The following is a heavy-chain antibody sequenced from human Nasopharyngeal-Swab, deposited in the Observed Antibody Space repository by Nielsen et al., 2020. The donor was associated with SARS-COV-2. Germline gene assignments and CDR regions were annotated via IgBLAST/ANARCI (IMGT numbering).Heavy chain of an antibody. V-gene: IGHV1-24*01. CDR2: FDPEDGET. D-gene: IGHD1-7*01. J-gene: IGHJ5*02. CDR3: ATGGPITGTINWFDP. Sequence: WVRQAPGQGLEWMGGFDPEDGETIYAQKFQGRVTMTEDTSTDTAYMELSSLRSEDTAVYYCATGGPITGTINWFDPWGRGTLVTVSS.